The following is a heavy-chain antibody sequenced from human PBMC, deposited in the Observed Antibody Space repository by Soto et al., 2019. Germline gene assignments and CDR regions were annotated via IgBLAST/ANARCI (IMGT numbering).Heavy chain of an antibody. J-gene: IGHJ4*02. CDR2: IIPLFGTA. V-gene: IGHV1-69*13. CDR3: ARPKGSYSSGYYYFDY. Sequence: ASVKVSCKTSGGTFSTYAIYWVRQAPGQGLEWMGAIIPLFGTADYAQKFQGRVTITADESTSTASMELSSLRSEDTAMYYCARPKGSYSSGYYYFDYWGQGTLVTVSS. CDR1: GGTFSTYA. D-gene: IGHD6-19*01.